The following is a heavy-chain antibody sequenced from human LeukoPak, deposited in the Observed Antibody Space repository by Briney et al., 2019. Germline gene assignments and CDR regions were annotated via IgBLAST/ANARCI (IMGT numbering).Heavy chain of an antibody. V-gene: IGHV3-48*03. CDR2: ISSSGTTI. Sequence: GGSLRLSCAASGLTFSSYEMNWVRRAPGKGLEWVSYISSSGTTIYYADSVKGRFTISRDNAKNSLYLQMNSLRAEDTAVYYCARVGVVVAATGNLWFDPWGQGTLVTVSS. D-gene: IGHD2-15*01. CDR3: ARVGVVVAATGNLWFDP. J-gene: IGHJ5*02. CDR1: GLTFSSYE.